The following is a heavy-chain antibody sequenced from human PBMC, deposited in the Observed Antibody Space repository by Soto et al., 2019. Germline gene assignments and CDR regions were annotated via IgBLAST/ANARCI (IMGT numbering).Heavy chain of an antibody. CDR2: ISGSGDST. V-gene: IGHV3-23*01. CDR3: AKDYGSGPGDWFDP. CDR1: GFTFSSYA. J-gene: IGHJ5*02. D-gene: IGHD3-10*01. Sequence: EVHLLESGGGLVQPGGSLRLSCAASGFTFSSYAMSWVRQAPGKGLEWVSAISGSGDSTYFADSVKGRFTISRDNSKNTLYLQMTGLRAEDTAVYYCAKDYGSGPGDWFDPWGQGTLVTVSS.